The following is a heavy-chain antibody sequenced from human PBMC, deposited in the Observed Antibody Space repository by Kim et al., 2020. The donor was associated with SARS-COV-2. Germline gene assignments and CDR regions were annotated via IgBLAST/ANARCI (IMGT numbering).Heavy chain of an antibody. D-gene: IGHD6-19*01. J-gene: IGHJ6*03. V-gene: IGHV3-48*02. CDR2: ISSSSSTI. CDR3: ARGKSIAVAGTRYYYYYMDV. CDR1: GFTFSSYS. Sequence: GGSLRLSCAASGFTFSSYSMNWVRQAPGKGLEWVSYISSSSSTIYYADSVKGRFTISRDNAKNSLYLQMNSLRDEDTAVYYCARGKSIAVAGTRYYYYYMDVWGKGTTVTVSS.